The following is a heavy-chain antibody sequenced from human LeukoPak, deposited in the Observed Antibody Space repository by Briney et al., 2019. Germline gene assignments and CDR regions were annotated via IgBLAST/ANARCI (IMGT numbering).Heavy chain of an antibody. J-gene: IGHJ4*02. CDR1: GGSVSSYY. CDR3: ASHRDLYCSSTSCYTGGGFDY. Sequence: PSETLSLTCTVSGGSVSSYYWSWIRQPPGKGLEWIGYIYYSGSTNYNPSLKSRVTISVDTSKNQFSLKLSSVTAADTAVYYCASHRDLYCSSTSCYTGGGFDYWGQGTLVTVSS. CDR2: IYYSGST. D-gene: IGHD2-2*02. V-gene: IGHV4-59*02.